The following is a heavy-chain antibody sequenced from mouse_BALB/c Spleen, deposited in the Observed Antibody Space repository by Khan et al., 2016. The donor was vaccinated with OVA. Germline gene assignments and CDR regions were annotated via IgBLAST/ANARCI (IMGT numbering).Heavy chain of an antibody. J-gene: IGHJ3*01. V-gene: IGHV5-15*02. Sequence: EVELVESGGGLVQPGGSRKLSCAASGFTFSDYGMAWGRQAPGKGPEGVAFISDLAYTIYYADTVTGRFTISRENAKNTLFLEMSSLRSEDTAIYYCARGGGTSPFAYWGLGTLVTVSA. CDR1: GFTFSDYG. CDR2: ISDLAYTI. CDR3: ARGGGTSPFAY.